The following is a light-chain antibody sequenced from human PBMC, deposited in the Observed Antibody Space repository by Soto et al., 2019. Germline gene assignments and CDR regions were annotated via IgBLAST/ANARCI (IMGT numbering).Light chain of an antibody. CDR2: DAS. Sequence: IVMTQSRGSLSLSPGERATLFCRASQSVRSSLAWYQQKPGQAPRLFIYDASTRATGIPARFSGSGSGTEFTLTISSLQSEDFAVYYCQQYNSWPETFGQGTKVDIK. CDR1: QSVRSS. V-gene: IGKV3-15*01. J-gene: IGKJ1*01. CDR3: QQYNSWPET.